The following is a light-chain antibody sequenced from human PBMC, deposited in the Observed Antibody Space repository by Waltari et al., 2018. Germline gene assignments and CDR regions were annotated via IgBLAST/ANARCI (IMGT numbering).Light chain of an antibody. V-gene: IGKV3-15*01. CDR2: DAS. J-gene: IGKJ1*01. CDR1: QSVSSN. Sequence: EVIMTQSPVTLSVSPGERATLPCRASQSVSSNLVWYQQNPGQAPRLLIYDASTRATGIPARFSGSGSGTEFTLTISSLQSEDFAVYFCQQYHHWPRTFGRGTKVEIK. CDR3: QQYHHWPRT.